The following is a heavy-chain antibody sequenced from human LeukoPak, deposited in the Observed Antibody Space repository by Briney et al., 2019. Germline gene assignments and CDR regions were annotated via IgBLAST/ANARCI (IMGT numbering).Heavy chain of an antibody. CDR1: GFTFSSSA. D-gene: IGHD4-23*01. Sequence: GGSLRLSCAASGFTFSSSAMNWVRQAPGKGLEWVSYISSVTSNIYYADSVKGRFTISRDNAKNSLYLRMNSLRAEDTAVYYCARDVTYYGGDWFDPWGQGTLVTVSS. V-gene: IGHV3-48*04. CDR3: ARDVTYYGGDWFDP. CDR2: ISSVTSNI. J-gene: IGHJ5*02.